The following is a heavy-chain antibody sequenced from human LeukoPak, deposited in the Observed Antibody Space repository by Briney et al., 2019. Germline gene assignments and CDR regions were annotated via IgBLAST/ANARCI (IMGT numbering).Heavy chain of an antibody. CDR1: GLTVTSAW. V-gene: IGHV3-21*01. D-gene: IGHD4-17*01. CDR2: ISSSSSYI. Sequence: PGGSLRLSCSASGLTVTSAWMNWVRQAPGKGLEWVSSISSSSSYIYYADSVKGRFTISRDNAKNSLYLQMNSLRAEDTAVYYCARAKYGDPSMYYFDYWGQGTLVTVSS. CDR3: ARAKYGDPSMYYFDY. J-gene: IGHJ4*02.